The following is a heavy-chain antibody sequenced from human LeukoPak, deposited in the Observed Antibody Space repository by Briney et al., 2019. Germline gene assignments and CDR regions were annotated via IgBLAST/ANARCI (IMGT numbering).Heavy chain of an antibody. D-gene: IGHD3-22*01. CDR2: ISSSSSYI. J-gene: IGHJ4*02. CDR1: GFTFSSYS. CDR3: AREGDYYDSSGYYPQLLDY. Sequence: GGSLRLSCAASGFTFSSYSMNWVRQAPGKGLEWVSSISSSSSYIYYADSVKGRFTISRDNAKNSLYLQMNSLRAEDTALYYCAREGDYYDSSGYYPQLLDYWGQGTLVTVSS. V-gene: IGHV3-21*01.